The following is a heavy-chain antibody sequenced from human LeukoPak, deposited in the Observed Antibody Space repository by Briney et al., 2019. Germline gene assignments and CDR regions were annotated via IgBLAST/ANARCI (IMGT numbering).Heavy chain of an antibody. V-gene: IGHV3-7*01. J-gene: IGHJ4*02. Sequence: GGSLRLSCTASGFTFSSYWMSWVRQAPGKGLEWVANIKQDGSEKYYVDSVKGRFTISRDNAKNSLYLQMNSLRAEDTAVYYRARDARDGGVDYWGQGTLVTVSS. CDR1: GFTFSSYW. CDR2: IKQDGSEK. CDR3: ARDARDGGVDY. D-gene: IGHD5-24*01.